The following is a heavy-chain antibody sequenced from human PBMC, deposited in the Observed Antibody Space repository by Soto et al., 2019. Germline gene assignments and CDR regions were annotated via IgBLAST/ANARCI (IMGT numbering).Heavy chain of an antibody. V-gene: IGHV3-33*01. CDR3: AREFCSGGSCYPISPFDY. D-gene: IGHD2-15*01. CDR2: IWYDGSNK. J-gene: IGHJ4*02. CDR1: GFTFSSYG. Sequence: PGGSLRLSCAASGFTFSSYGMHWVRQAPGKGLEWVAVIWYDGSNKYYADSVKGRFTISRDNSKNTPYLQMNSLRAEDTAVYYCAREFCSGGSCYPISPFDYWGQGTLVTVSS.